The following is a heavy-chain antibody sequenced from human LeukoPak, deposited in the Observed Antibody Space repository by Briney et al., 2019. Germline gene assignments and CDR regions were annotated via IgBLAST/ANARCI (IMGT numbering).Heavy chain of an antibody. CDR3: AGRSHWQQQADDY. D-gene: IGHD6-13*01. J-gene: IGHJ4*02. CDR1: GGSFSRYA. V-gene: IGHV1-69*05. CDR2: SSPIFGTA. Sequence: AVTVSCKASGGSFSRYAISWVRQAPGQGVEGRGGSSPIFGTANYAQKFQGRVTITTDPSPSTAYMELSSLRSEDTPVYYCAGRSHWQQQADDYWPQGTLLTVSS.